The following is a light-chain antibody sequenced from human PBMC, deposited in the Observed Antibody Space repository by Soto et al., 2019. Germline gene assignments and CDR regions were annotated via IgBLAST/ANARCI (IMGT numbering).Light chain of an antibody. Sequence: QSALAQPPSASGSPGQSGTISCTGTRSDVGGYNFVSWYQQHPGKAPKLIIYEVTKRPSGVPDRFSGSKSVNTASLTVSGLQAEDEADYYCSSYAGSNNMVFGNGTKVTVL. J-gene: IGLJ1*01. CDR3: SSYAGSNNMV. CDR1: RSDVGGYNF. CDR2: EVT. V-gene: IGLV2-8*01.